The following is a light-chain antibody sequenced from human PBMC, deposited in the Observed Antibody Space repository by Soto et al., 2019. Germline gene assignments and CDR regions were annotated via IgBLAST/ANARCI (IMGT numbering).Light chain of an antibody. CDR1: SSDVGNYNY. CDR2: DVS. V-gene: IGLV2-14*01. Sequence: QSALTQPASVSGSPGQSITISCTGTSSDVGNYNYVSWYQQHPGKAPKLMIYDVSNRPSGVSNRFSGSKSGITASLTISGLQAEDEAVYYCSSYTSSSTDVFGTGTKLTVL. CDR3: SSYTSSSTDV. J-gene: IGLJ1*01.